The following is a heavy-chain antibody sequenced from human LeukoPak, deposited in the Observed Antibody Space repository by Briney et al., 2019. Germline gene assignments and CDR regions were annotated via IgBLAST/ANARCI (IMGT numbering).Heavy chain of an antibody. CDR2: IFYSGST. Sequence: SETLSLTCTVSSGSISTSNYYWGWVRQPPGKALEWIGNIFYSGSTYYNPSLKSRVTISVDTSKNQFSLKLSSVTAADTAVYYCAMTRVLLWFGELPSYYYYYMDVWGKGTTVTISS. V-gene: IGHV4-39*01. J-gene: IGHJ6*03. CDR3: AMTRVLLWFGELPSYYYYYMDV. CDR1: SGSISTSNYY. D-gene: IGHD3-10*01.